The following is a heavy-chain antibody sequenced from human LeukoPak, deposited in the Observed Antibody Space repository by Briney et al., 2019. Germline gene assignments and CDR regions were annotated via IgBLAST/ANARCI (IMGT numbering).Heavy chain of an antibody. J-gene: IGHJ4*02. CDR1: GGSISSYY. V-gene: IGHV4-59*12. CDR3: ARLIAAAGTRYFDY. Sequence: SETLSLTCTVSGGSISSYYWQWIRQPPGNRLEWIGYVYYSGSTDYNPSLKSRVTISVDTSKNQFSLKLSSVTAADTAVYYCARLIAAAGTRYFDYWGQGTLVTVSS. CDR2: VYYSGST. D-gene: IGHD6-13*01.